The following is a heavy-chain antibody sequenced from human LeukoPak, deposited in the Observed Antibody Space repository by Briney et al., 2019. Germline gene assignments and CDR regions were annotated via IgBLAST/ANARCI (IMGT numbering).Heavy chain of an antibody. J-gene: IGHJ4*02. CDR1: RFTFSSYW. CDR3: ARDPGAFPYFFDN. Sequence: GGSLRLSCAASRFTFSSYWMSWVRQAPGKGLEWVANIKQDGSEKYYVDSVKGRFTISRDNSKNTLYLQMHSLRVEDTAVYFCARDPGAFPYFFDNWGQGTLVTVSS. CDR2: IKQDGSEK. D-gene: IGHD4/OR15-4a*01. V-gene: IGHV3-7*03.